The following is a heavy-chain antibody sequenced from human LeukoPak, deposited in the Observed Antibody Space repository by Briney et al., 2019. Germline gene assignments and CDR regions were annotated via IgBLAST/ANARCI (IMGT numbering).Heavy chain of an antibody. CDR3: AKGAVAVNGAGLFDC. CDR1: GCSISSSNYY. D-gene: IGHD6-19*01. CDR2: VYYSGST. J-gene: IGHJ4*02. Sequence: SETLSLTCTVSGCSISSSNYYWIWIRQPPGKGLEWIVSVYYSGSTYYNPSLKSRVTISVDTSKTQFSLKLSSVAAADTSVYYCAKGAVAVNGAGLFDCWGQGTLVTVYS. V-gene: IGHV4-39*01.